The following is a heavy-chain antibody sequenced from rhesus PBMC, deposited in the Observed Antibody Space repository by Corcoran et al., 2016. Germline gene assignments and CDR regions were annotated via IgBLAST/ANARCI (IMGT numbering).Heavy chain of an antibody. D-gene: IGHD1-1-1*01. V-gene: IGHV4-169*02. CDR2: IYGSCIRN. CDR1: GGSLTSGD. J-gene: IGHJ4*01. Sequence: RHLQESGPGRGKPSETLSVTCAVSGGSLTSGDWSGVRPAPGKGLAWIGCIYGSCIRNPSHPSLKSRVTLSVDTSNNQLSLTLSSVTASDTVVSYCASEGIAGTTNLDDWGQGVLVTVSS. CDR3: ASEGIAGTTNLDD.